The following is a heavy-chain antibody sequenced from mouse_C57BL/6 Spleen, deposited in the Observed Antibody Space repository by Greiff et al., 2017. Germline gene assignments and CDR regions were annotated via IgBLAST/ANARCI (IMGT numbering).Heavy chain of an antibody. Sequence: EVQLQQSGPELVKPGASVKIPCKASGYTFTDYNMDWVKQSHGKSLEWIGDINPNNGGTIYNQKFKGKATLTVDKSSSTAYMELRSLTSEDTAVYYCARRPLYYDYDAYFDYWGQGTTLTVSS. D-gene: IGHD2-4*01. CDR2: INPNNGGT. CDR3: ARRPLYYDYDAYFDY. CDR1: GYTFTDYN. J-gene: IGHJ2*01. V-gene: IGHV1-18*01.